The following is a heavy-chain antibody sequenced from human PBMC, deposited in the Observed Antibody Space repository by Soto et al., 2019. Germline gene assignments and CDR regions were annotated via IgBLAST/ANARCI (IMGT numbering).Heavy chain of an antibody. D-gene: IGHD5-12*01. Sequence: GASVKVSCKPSGYTFISFALHWLRQAPGQRLEWLGWINAGNGDILYSQKFQGRVTFSRDTSASTAYMELSNLRSEDTAVYYCARGLRKEQFDYWGQGTPVTVSS. CDR2: INAGNGDI. CDR3: ARGLRKEQFDY. J-gene: IGHJ4*02. CDR1: GYTFISFA. V-gene: IGHV1-3*01.